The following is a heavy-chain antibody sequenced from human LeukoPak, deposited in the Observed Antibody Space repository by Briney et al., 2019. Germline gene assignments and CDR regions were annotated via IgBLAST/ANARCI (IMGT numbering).Heavy chain of an antibody. D-gene: IGHD3-22*01. J-gene: IGHJ4*02. CDR2: MSYDGSNK. Sequence: GGSLRLSCAASGFTFSSYAMHWVRQAPGKGLEWVAVMSYDGSNKYYADSVKGRFTISRDNSKNTLYLQMNSLRAEDTAVYYCARDLYDSSGYDPSWGQGTLVTVSS. V-gene: IGHV3-30-3*01. CDR3: ARDLYDSSGYDPS. CDR1: GFTFSSYA.